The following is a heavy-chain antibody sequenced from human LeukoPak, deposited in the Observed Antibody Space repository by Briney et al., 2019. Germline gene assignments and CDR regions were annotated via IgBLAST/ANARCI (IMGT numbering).Heavy chain of an antibody. J-gene: IGHJ4*02. CDR3: VRGNDYGGPHY. Sequence: GGSLRLSCAVSGFTLSSYWMHWVRQAPGKGLVWVSRIDRDGSRINYADSVKGRFTISRDNGKNTLFLQMNSLRAEDAAVYYCVRGNDYGGPHYWGQGTLVTVSS. V-gene: IGHV3-74*01. CDR1: GFTLSSYW. D-gene: IGHD4-23*01. CDR2: IDRDGSRI.